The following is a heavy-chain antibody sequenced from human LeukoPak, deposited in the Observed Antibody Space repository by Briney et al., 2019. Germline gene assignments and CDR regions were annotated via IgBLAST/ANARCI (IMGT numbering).Heavy chain of an antibody. V-gene: IGHV1-69*13. CDR2: IFPMYGTA. CDR3: ARDGEMPTIGRGVYYYMDV. Sequence: SVKVSCKASGGTFSSYAISWVRQAPGQGLEWMGGIFPMYGTANYAQKFQGRVTITADESTRTAYMELSSLRSEDTAVYYCARDGEMPTIGRGVYYYMDVWGKGTTVTVSS. CDR1: GGTFSSYA. J-gene: IGHJ6*03. D-gene: IGHD5-24*01.